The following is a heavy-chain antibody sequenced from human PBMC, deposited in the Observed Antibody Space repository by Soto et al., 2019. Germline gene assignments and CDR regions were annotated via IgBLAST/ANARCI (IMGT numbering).Heavy chain of an antibody. CDR1: GFAFSNYD. CDR3: ASGSGSYPKYNWFDP. V-gene: IGHV3-23*01. CDR2: ISTSDGDT. J-gene: IGHJ5*02. Sequence: QPLEAGGGSVPPGGSMGLSCAAYGFAFSNYDMTWVRQAPGKGLEWESTISTSDGDTYYADSVKGRFTITRDNSRNTQYLLRNSLRAEDTAVYYCASGSGSYPKYNWFDPWGQGTLVTVSS. D-gene: IGHD3-10*01.